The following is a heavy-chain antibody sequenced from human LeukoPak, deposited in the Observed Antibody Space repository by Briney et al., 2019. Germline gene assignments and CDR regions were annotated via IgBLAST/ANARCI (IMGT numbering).Heavy chain of an antibody. V-gene: IGHV3-23*01. CDR3: AKDAGPYSSGWYYY. D-gene: IGHD6-19*01. CDR1: GFTFSSYA. J-gene: IGHJ4*02. CDR2: ISGSGGST. Sequence: PGGSLRLSCAASGFTFSSYAMSWVRQAPGKGLEWVSAISGSGGSTYYADSVKGRFTISRDNSKNTLYLQMNSLRAEDAAVYYCAKDAGPYSSGWYYYWGQGTLVTVSS.